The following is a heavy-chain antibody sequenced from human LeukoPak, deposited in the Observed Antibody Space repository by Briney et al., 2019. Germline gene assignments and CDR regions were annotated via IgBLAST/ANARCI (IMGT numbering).Heavy chain of an antibody. CDR1: GYTFTSYG. V-gene: IGHV1-18*01. CDR2: ISAYNGNT. J-gene: IGHJ3*02. Sequence: ASVKVSCKASGYTFTSYGISWVRQAPGQGLEWMGWISAYNGNTNYAQKLQGRVTMTRDTSTSTVYMELSSLRSEDTAVYYCARAPQEVEGAFDIWGQGTMVTVSS. CDR3: ARAPQEVEGAFDI.